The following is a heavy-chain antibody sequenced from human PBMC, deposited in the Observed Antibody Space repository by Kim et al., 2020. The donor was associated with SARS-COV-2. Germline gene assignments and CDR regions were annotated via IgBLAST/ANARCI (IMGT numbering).Heavy chain of an antibody. V-gene: IGHV3-23*01. CDR3: AKGGKNVHPNYYYDSSGYYYNGRAFDI. CDR2: ISGSGGST. Sequence: GGSLRLSCAASGFTFSSYAMSWVRQAPGKGLEWVSAISGSGGSTYYADSVKGRFTISRDNSKNTLYLQMNSLRAEDTAVYYCAKGGKNVHPNYYYDSSGYYYNGRAFDIWGQGTMVTVSS. J-gene: IGHJ3*02. D-gene: IGHD3-22*01. CDR1: GFTFSSYA.